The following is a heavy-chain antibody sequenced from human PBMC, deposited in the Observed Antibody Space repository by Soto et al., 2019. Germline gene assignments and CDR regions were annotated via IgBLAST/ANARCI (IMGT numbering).Heavy chain of an antibody. V-gene: IGHV1-18*01. CDR3: ARANSIAVAGHFDY. CDR1: GYTFTSYG. Sequence: ASVKVSCKASGYTFTSYGISWVRQAPGQGLEWMGWISAYNGNTNYAQKLQGRVTMTTDTSTGTAYMELRSLRSDDTAVYYCARANSIAVAGHFDYPGQGTLVTVSS. D-gene: IGHD6-19*01. J-gene: IGHJ4*02. CDR2: ISAYNGNT.